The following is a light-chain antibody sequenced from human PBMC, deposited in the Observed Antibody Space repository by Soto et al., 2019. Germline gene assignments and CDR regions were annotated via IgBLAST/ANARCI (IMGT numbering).Light chain of an antibody. CDR2: WAS. CDR1: QSVLYSSNNKNY. J-gene: IGKJ1*01. Sequence: IVMPQSPASLAVSLGERATINCKSSQSVLYSSNNKNYLAWYQQKPGQPPKLLIYWASTRESGVPDRFSGSGSATDFTLTISSLQAEDVAVYYCQQYYSTPWTFGQGTNVDIK. CDR3: QQYYSTPWT. V-gene: IGKV4-1*01.